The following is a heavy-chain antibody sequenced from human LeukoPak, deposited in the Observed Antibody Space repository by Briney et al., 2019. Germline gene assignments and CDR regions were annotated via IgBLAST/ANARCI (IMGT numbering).Heavy chain of an antibody. Sequence: SETLSLTCAVSGGSFSGYYWSWIRQPPGKGLEWIGEINHSGSTNYNPSLKSRVTISVDTSKNQFSLKLSSVTAADTAVYYCARHHDFGIAAVYFDYWGQGTLVTVSS. J-gene: IGHJ4*02. CDR1: GGSFSGYY. D-gene: IGHD6-13*01. CDR3: ARHHDFGIAAVYFDY. CDR2: INHSGST. V-gene: IGHV4-34*01.